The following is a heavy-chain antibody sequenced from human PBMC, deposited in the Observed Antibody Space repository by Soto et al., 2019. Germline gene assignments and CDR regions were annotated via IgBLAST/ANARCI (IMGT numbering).Heavy chain of an antibody. D-gene: IGHD3-10*01. CDR1: GVSISSGNW. CDR2: IFHDGTA. V-gene: IGHV4-4*02. CDR3: ARLVYDTRLNYMYFDF. Sequence: SETLSLTCAVSGVSISSGNWWTWVHQSPQRGLEYIGEIFHDGTANYYPSFERRVAISVDTSKNQFSLKLTSVTAADTAIYFCARLVYDTRLNYMYFDFWGQGTLVTVSS. J-gene: IGHJ4*02.